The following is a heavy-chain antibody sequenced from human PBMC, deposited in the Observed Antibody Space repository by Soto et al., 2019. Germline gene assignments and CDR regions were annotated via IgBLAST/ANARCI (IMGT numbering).Heavy chain of an antibody. V-gene: IGHV6-1*01. CDR1: GDRVSSNSPA. D-gene: IGHD1-26*01. J-gene: IGHJ4*02. Sequence: SQTLSRTCASSGDRVSSNSPAWTWIRQSPSRGLEWLGRTYYRSKWYNDYAVSVKSRITINPDTSKNQFSLQLNSVTPEDTAVYYRPRDGSGVLDYRGQGTLVTVSS. CDR2: TYYRSKWYN. CDR3: PRDGSGVLDY.